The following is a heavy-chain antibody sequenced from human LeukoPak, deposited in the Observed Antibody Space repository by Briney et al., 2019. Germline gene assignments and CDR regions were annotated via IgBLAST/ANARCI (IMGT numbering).Heavy chain of an antibody. CDR1: GYTFTSYG. CDR3: ARGNRITIFGVVIIDPDYYYGMDV. D-gene: IGHD3-3*01. J-gene: IGHJ6*02. Sequence: ASVKVSCKASGYTFTSYGISWVRQAPGQGLEWMGIINPSGGSTSYAQKFQGRVTMTRDTSTSTVYMELSSLRSEDTAVYYCARGNRITIFGVVIIDPDYYYGMDVWGQGTTVTVSS. V-gene: IGHV1-46*01. CDR2: INPSGGST.